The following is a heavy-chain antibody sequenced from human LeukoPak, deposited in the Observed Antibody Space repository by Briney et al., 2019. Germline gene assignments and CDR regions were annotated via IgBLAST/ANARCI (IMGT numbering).Heavy chain of an antibody. Sequence: GGSLRLSCAASGFTFSSFWMTWVRQAPGKGLEWVADIKEDGSQKYYVDSVKGRFTISRDNAKNSLFLQTNSLRVDDTAVYYCARGGGLDVWGQGATVTVSS. CDR2: IKEDGSQK. CDR1: GFTFSSFW. J-gene: IGHJ6*02. CDR3: ARGGGLDV. D-gene: IGHD3-16*01. V-gene: IGHV3-7*03.